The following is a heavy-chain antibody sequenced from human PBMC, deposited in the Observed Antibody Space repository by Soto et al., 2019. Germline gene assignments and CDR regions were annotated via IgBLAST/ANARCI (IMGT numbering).Heavy chain of an antibody. Sequence: GGSLRLSCAASGFTFSSYSMSWVRQAPGKGLEWVSAMTGNRDSTYYADSVKGRFTISRDNSKNTLYLQMNSLRAEDTAVYYCAKGGYSPGYSYYGMDVRGQGTTVTRSS. D-gene: IGHD3-22*01. CDR3: AKGGYSPGYSYYGMDV. V-gene: IGHV3-23*01. CDR1: GFTFSSYS. CDR2: MTGNRDST. J-gene: IGHJ6*01.